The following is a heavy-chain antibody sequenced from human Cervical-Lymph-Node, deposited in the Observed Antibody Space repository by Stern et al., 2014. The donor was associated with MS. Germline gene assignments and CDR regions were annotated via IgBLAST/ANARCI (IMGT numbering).Heavy chain of an antibody. J-gene: IGHJ4*02. CDR1: GGSISRYY. CDR2: IYYSGST. D-gene: IGHD3-22*01. CDR3: ARDLSGNYYFDY. V-gene: IGHV4-59*01. Sequence: QVQLVESGPGLVKPSETLSLTCTVSGGSISRYYWSWIRQPPGKGLEWIGYIYYSGSTNYNPSLKSRVTISVDTSKNQFSLKLSSVTAADTAVYHCARDLSGNYYFDYWGQGTLVTVSS.